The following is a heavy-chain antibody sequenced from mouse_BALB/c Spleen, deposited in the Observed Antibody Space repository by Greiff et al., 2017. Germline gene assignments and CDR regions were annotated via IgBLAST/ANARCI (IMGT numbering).Heavy chain of an antibody. J-gene: IGHJ2*01. V-gene: IGHV1-15*01. Sequence: QVHVKQSGAELVRPGASVTLSCKASGYTFTDYEMHWVKQTPVHGLEWIGAIDPETGGTAYNQKFKGKATLTADKSSSTAYMELRSLTSEDSAVYYCTRNGSGRDYFDYWGQGTTLTVSS. D-gene: IGHD1-1*01. CDR1: GYTFTDYE. CDR3: TRNGSGRDYFDY. CDR2: IDPETGGT.